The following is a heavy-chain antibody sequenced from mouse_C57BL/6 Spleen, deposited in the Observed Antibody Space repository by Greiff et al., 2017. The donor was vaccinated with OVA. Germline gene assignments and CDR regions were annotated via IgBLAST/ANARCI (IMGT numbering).Heavy chain of an antibody. V-gene: IGHV1-64*01. CDR1: GYTFTSYW. CDR2: IHPNSGST. CDR3: ARRLSPQSAWFAY. J-gene: IGHJ3*01. Sequence: QVQLKQPGAELVKPGASVKLSCKASGYTFTSYWMHWVKQRPGQGLEWIGMIHPNSGSTNYNEKFKSKATLTVDKSSSTAYMQLSSLTSEDSAVYYCARRLSPQSAWFAYWGQGTLVTVSA. D-gene: IGHD1-2*01.